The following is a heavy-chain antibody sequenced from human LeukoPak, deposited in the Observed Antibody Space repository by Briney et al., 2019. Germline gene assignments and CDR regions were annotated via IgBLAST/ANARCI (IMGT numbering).Heavy chain of an antibody. CDR1: GFTVNRTY. CDR2: IYSGGAT. D-gene: IGHD1-14*01. J-gene: IGHJ4*02. V-gene: IGHV3-66*01. CDR3: AKGSTTEIGWNY. Sequence: GGSLRLSCAASGFTVNRTYMSWVRQAPGRGLEWVSVIYSGGATYYSDSVKGRFTISRDNSKNTLYLQMNSLRAEDTAVYYCAKGSTTEIGWNYWGQGTLVSVSS.